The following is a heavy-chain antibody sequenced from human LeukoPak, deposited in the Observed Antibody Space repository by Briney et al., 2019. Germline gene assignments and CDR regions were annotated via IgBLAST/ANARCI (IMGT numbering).Heavy chain of an antibody. CDR1: GFTFSDSW. CDR3: AKDIFDILTGPMGY. D-gene: IGHD3-9*01. Sequence: GGSLRLSCAASGFTFSDSWMSWVRQAPGKGLEWVANMNQDGSAKGYVDSVKGRFTISRDNARNSLYLQMNSLRAEDTALYYCAKDIFDILTGPMGYWGQGTLVTVSS. V-gene: IGHV3-7*03. J-gene: IGHJ4*02. CDR2: MNQDGSAK.